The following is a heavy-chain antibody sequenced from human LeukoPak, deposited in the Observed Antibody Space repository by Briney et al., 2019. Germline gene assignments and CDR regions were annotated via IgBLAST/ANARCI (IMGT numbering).Heavy chain of an antibody. CDR1: GFTFSSYS. J-gene: IGHJ5*02. V-gene: IGHV3-21*01. CDR3: AGGAVRGVISVWFDP. CDR2: ISSSSSYI. Sequence: GGSLRLSCAASGFTFSSYSMNWVRQAPGMGLEWVSSISSSSSYIYYADSVKGRFTISRDNAKNSLYLQMNSLRAEDTAVYYCAGGAVRGVISVWFDPWGQGTLVTVSS. D-gene: IGHD3-10*01.